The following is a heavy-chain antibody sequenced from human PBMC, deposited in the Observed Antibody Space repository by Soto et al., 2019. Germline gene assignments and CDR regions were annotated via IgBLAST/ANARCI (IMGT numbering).Heavy chain of an antibody. CDR3: ARAPITIFGVVPYCYYMGV. Sequence: VGSLRLSCAASGFTFSSYAMSWVRQAPGKGLEWVSAISGSGGSTYYADSVKGRFTISRDNSKNTLYLQMNSLRAEDTAVYYCARAPITIFGVVPYCYYMGVWGKGTTVTVSS. J-gene: IGHJ6*03. D-gene: IGHD3-3*01. CDR2: ISGSGGST. V-gene: IGHV3-23*01. CDR1: GFTFSSYA.